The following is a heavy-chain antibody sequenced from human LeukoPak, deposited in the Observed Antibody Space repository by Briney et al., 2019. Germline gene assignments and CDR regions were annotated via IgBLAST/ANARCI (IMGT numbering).Heavy chain of an antibody. CDR2: INHSGST. Sequence: SETLSLTCAVYGGSFSGYYWSWIRQPPGKGLEWLGEINHSGSTNYNPSLKSRVTISVDTSKNQFSLKLSSVTAADTAVYYCARVPIDYDYVWGSYRYGPHAFDIWGQGTMVTVSS. CDR3: ARVPIDYDYVWGSYRYGPHAFDI. V-gene: IGHV4-34*01. D-gene: IGHD3-16*02. CDR1: GGSFSGYY. J-gene: IGHJ3*02.